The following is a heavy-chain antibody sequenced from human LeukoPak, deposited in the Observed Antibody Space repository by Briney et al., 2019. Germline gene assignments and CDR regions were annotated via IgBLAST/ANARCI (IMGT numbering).Heavy chain of an antibody. CDR1: GFTSTDYA. CDR3: ARDPPYDFWSGYYIN. Sequence: GGSLRLSCAASGFTSTDYAMNWVRQAPGKGLEWVSVLIGSSGSTDYADSVKGRFTISRDNSKNTLFLQMNSLRAEDTAVYYCARDPPYDFWSGYYINWGQGTLVTVSS. D-gene: IGHD3-3*01. CDR2: LIGSSGST. V-gene: IGHV3-23*01. J-gene: IGHJ4*02.